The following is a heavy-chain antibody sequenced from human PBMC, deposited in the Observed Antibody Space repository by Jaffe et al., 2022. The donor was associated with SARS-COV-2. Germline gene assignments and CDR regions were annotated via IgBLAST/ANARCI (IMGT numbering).Heavy chain of an antibody. J-gene: IGHJ3*02. CDR1: GGSISSYY. CDR2: IYYSGST. Sequence: QVQLQESGPGLVKPSETLSLTCTVSGGSISSYYWSWIRQPPGKGLEWIGYIYYSGSTNYNPSLKSRVTISVDTSKNQFSLKLSSVTAADTAVYYCATSEYSYGYAFDIWGQGTMVTVSS. V-gene: IGHV4-59*08. D-gene: IGHD5-18*01. CDR3: ATSEYSYGYAFDI.